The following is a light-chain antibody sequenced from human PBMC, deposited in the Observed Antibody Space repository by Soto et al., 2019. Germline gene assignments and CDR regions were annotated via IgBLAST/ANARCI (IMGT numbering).Light chain of an antibody. CDR2: AAS. J-gene: IGKJ2*01. V-gene: IGKV1-39*01. CDR3: QQSYSTPPT. Sequence: DIQMTQSPSSLSASVGDRVTITCRASQSISSYLNWYQQKPGKAPKLLIYAASSLQSGVPSRFSGSGSGTDFTLTISSLQPEDFAKYYCQQSYSTPPTFGQVTKLEIK. CDR1: QSISSY.